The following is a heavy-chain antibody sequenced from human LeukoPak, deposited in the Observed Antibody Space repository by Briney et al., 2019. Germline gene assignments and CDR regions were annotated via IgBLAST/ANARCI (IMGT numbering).Heavy chain of an antibody. Sequence: TGESLKISCKGSGYSFTGYRIGWVRQMPGKGLEWMGIIYPGDSDTRYSPSFQGQVTISADKSISTAYLQWSSLKASDTAMYYCARGGLIAARPSYFDYWGQGTLVTVSS. CDR1: GYSFTGYR. J-gene: IGHJ4*02. D-gene: IGHD6-6*01. V-gene: IGHV5-51*01. CDR2: IYPGDSDT. CDR3: ARGGLIAARPSYFDY.